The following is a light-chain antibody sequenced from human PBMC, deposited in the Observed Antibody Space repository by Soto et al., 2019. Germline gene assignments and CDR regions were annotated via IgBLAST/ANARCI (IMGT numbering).Light chain of an antibody. V-gene: IGLV2-14*01. CDR2: EVS. CDR3: SSYTSSSTGV. CDR1: SSDVGGYNY. Sequence: QSALTQPASVSGSPGQSIIISCTGTSSDVGGYNYVSWYQQHPGKAPKLMIYEVSNRPSGVSDRFSASKSGNTASLTISGLQAEDEADYYCSSYTSSSTGVFGGGTQLTVL. J-gene: IGLJ3*02.